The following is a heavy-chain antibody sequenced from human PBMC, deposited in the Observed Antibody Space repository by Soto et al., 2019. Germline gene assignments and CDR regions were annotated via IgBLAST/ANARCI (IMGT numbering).Heavy chain of an antibody. V-gene: IGHV3-74*01. CDR3: ARGGVSREDDASDI. CDR2: ISSDGYST. CDR1: GFTFRSYW. J-gene: IGHJ3*02. D-gene: IGHD2-8*02. Sequence: EVQLVESGGGLVQPGGSLRLSCAASGFTFRSYWMHWVRQAPGKGLVWVSRISSDGYSTSYADSVKGRFTISRDNAKNTLYLQMNSLRADDTAVYYCARGGVSREDDASDIWGRGTMVTVSS.